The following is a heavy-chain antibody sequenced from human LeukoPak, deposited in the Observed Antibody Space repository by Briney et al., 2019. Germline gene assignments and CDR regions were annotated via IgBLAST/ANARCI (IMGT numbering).Heavy chain of an antibody. CDR1: GGSISSSSYY. D-gene: IGHD3-22*01. V-gene: IGHV4-39*07. CDR2: IYYSGST. Sequence: SETLSLTCTVSGGSISSSSYYWGWIRQPPGKGLEWIGSIYYSGSTYCNPSLKSRVTISVDTSKNQFSLKLSSVTAADTAVYYCAISTYYYDSSGYLYYFDYWGQGTLVTVSS. CDR3: AISTYYYDSSGYLYYFDY. J-gene: IGHJ4*02.